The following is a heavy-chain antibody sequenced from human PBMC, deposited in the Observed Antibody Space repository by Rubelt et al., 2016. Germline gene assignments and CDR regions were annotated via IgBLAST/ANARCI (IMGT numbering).Heavy chain of an antibody. CDR3: AKGDGSTLSYFNY. J-gene: IGHJ4*02. D-gene: IGHD6-13*01. CDR2: ISSSSSTI. Sequence: GKGLEWVSYISSSSSTIYYADSVKGRFTISRDNSKNTLYLQMNSLRAEDTAVYYCAKGDGSTLSYFNYWGQGTLVTVSS. V-gene: IGHV3-48*01.